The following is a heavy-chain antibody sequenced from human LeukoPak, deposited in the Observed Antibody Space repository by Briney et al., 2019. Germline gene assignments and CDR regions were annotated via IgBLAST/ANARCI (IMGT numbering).Heavy chain of an antibody. J-gene: IGHJ4*02. D-gene: IGHD6-19*01. CDR2: ICGSGGCT. Sequence: QAGGSLSLSCAASGFTFNTYAIYWVRQAPGKGLEWVSGICGSGGCTYYADPVKGRFTISRDNSKNTVYLQMNSLTADDTAVYYCAKTTVGYSSGRYPGWPADCWGQGTLVTVSP. CDR1: GFTFNTYA. V-gene: IGHV3-23*01. CDR3: AKTTVGYSSGRYPGWPADC.